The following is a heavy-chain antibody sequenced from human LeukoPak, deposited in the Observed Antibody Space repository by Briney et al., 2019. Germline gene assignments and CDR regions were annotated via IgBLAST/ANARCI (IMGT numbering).Heavy chain of an antibody. CDR2: IRYDGSNK. CDR1: GFTFSSYG. Sequence: GGSLRLSCAASGFTFSSYGMHWVRQAPGKGLGWVAFIRYDGSNKYYADSVKGRFTISRDNSKNTLYLQMNSLRAEDTAVYYCAKSYGSGATGYYFDYWGQGTLVTVSS. CDR3: AKSYGSGATGYYFDY. J-gene: IGHJ4*02. V-gene: IGHV3-30*02. D-gene: IGHD3-10*01.